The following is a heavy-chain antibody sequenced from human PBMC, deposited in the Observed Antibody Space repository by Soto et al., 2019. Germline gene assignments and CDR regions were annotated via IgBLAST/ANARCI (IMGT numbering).Heavy chain of an antibody. V-gene: IGHV1-46*03. Sequence: QVHLVQSGAEVKKPGTSVKVSCKASENTFSTYSLHWVRQAPGQGLEWMGGLNPTTTTTTAAPKSQGRVTMTRDTSPSTVFLELRSLRSGDPAVYFCASDLYSTSWYVRAFDMWGQGTMVTVSS. J-gene: IGHJ3*02. D-gene: IGHD6-13*01. CDR3: ASDLYSTSWYVRAFDM. CDR2: LNPTTTTT. CDR1: ENTFSTYS.